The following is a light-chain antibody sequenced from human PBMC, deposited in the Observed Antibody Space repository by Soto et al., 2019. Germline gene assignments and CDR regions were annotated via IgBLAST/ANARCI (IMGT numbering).Light chain of an antibody. CDR3: HNYASSPSWT. Sequence: DIQMTQSPSSLSASVGDRVTITCRASQGISGNLAWYQQKPGEVPKLLIFATSALQSGVPSRFSGGGSGTDFTLTITNLQPEDVATYYCHNYASSPSWTVGHGTRVEIK. V-gene: IGKV1-27*01. CDR2: ATS. J-gene: IGKJ1*01. CDR1: QGISGN.